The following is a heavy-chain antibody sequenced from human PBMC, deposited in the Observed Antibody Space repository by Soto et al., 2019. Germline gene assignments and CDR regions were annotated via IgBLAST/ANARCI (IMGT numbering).Heavy chain of an antibody. J-gene: IGHJ4*02. CDR3: ARMSGTYYVPDY. CDR1: NASITSSGYY. Sequence: QVQLQESGPRLVEASQTLSLTCTVSNASITSSGYYWSWVRQPPGQRLEWIGYIYHSGSTFYSPSLQSRLTMSVDTSNNQFSLTLRSVTAADTAVYHCARMSGTYYVPDYWGQGTLVTVSS. CDR2: IYHSGST. D-gene: IGHD1-26*01. V-gene: IGHV4-31*03.